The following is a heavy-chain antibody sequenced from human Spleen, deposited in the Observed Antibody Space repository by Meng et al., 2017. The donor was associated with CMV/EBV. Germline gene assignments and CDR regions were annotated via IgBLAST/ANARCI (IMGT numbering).Heavy chain of an antibody. D-gene: IGHD2/OR15-2a*01. J-gene: IGHJ5*02. Sequence: GESLKISCKTSGFTFSGYEMNWVRQAPGKGLEWVASIKGDGTEKHYVGSVKGRFTTSRDNAKKSVHLQMNSPRAEDTAVYYCAREVSTLVLRWFDPWGQGTLVTVSS. CDR2: IKGDGTEK. CDR1: GFTFSGYE. V-gene: IGHV3-7*01. CDR3: AREVSTLVLRWFDP.